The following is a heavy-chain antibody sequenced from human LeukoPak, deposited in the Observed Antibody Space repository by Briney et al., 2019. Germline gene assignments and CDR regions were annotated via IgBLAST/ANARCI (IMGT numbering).Heavy chain of an antibody. V-gene: IGHV3-21*04. Sequence: GGSLRLSCAASGFTFSSYSMNWVRQAPGKGLEWVSSMSSSSSYIYYADSVKGRFTISRDSAKNSLYLQMNSLTAEDTALYYCARSPSHYYYYYMDVWGKGTTVTVSS. CDR1: GFTFSSYS. J-gene: IGHJ6*03. CDR2: MSSSSSYI. CDR3: ARSPSHYYYYYMDV.